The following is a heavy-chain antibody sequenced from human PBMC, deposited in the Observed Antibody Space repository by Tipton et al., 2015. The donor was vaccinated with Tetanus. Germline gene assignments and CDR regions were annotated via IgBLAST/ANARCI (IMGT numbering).Heavy chain of an antibody. J-gene: IGHJ6*03. V-gene: IGHV3-7*01. Sequence: SLRLSCSASGFIFSNYWMSWVRQAPGKGLEWVADINRNGGGKYYVDSVKGRSTISRDEAKKSVYLEMSSLTVGDTAVYYCARDRGEDWTNFYYMDVWGKGATVTVSS. CDR1: GFIFSNYW. CDR2: INRNGGGK. CDR3: ARDRGEDWTNFYYMDV. D-gene: IGHD3/OR15-3a*01.